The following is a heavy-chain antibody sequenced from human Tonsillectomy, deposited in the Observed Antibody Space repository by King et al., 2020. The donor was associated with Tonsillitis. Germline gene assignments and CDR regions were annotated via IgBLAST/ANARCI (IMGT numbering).Heavy chain of an antibody. CDR1: GFTVSSNY. D-gene: IGHD5-12*01. Sequence: VQLVESGGGLVQPGGSLKLSCAASGFTVSSNYMTWVRQAPGKGLEWVSVIYSGESTYYADSVKGRFTISRDNSRNTVYLQMNSLRAEDTAVYYCARGGGDHDYKYYGLDVWGQGTTVTVSS. CDR3: ARGGGDHDYKYYGLDV. CDR2: IYSGEST. V-gene: IGHV3-66*01. J-gene: IGHJ6*02.